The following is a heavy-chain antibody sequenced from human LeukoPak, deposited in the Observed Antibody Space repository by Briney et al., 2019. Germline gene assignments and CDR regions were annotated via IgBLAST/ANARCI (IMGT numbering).Heavy chain of an antibody. CDR1: GGSISRYY. V-gene: IGHV4-4*07. Sequence: SETLSLTCTVSGGSISRYYGSGIRQSAGKGLEWIGRIYTSGSTNYNPSLKSRVTMSVDTSKNQFSLKMSSVTAADTAVYYCARVVVGLVAANGYGWFDPWGQGTLVTVSS. CDR2: IYTSGST. CDR3: ARVVVGLVAANGYGWFDP. J-gene: IGHJ5*02. D-gene: IGHD2-15*01.